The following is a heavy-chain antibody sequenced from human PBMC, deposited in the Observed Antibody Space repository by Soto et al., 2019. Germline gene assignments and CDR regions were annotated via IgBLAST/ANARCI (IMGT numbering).Heavy chain of an antibody. D-gene: IGHD4-17*01. V-gene: IGHV4-59*12. CDR3: ARSQTTVTSYDY. Sequence: SETLSLTCTVSGGSITNYYCSWFRQPPGKGLEWIGYMYYNGYTSYNPSLRSRVTISVDRSKNQFSLKLSSVTAADTAVYYCARSQTTVTSYDYWGQGTLVTVSS. J-gene: IGHJ4*02. CDR1: GGSITNYY. CDR2: MYYNGYT.